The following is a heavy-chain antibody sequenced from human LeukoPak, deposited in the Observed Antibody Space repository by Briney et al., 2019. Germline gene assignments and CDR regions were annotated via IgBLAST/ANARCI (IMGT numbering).Heavy chain of an antibody. Sequence: PGGSLRLSCAASGFTFSSYGMSWVRQAPGKGLEWVSVISGSGGSTYYADSVKGRFTISRDNSKNTLYLQMNSLGAEDTAVYYCARRAGAYSHPYDYWGQGTLVTVSS. D-gene: IGHD4/OR15-4a*01. CDR2: ISGSGGST. J-gene: IGHJ4*02. CDR1: GFTFSSYG. V-gene: IGHV3-23*01. CDR3: ARRAGAYSHPYDY.